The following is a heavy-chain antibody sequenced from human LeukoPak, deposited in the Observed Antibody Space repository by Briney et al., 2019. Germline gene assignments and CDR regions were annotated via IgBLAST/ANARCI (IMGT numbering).Heavy chain of an antibody. CDR2: IYYSGST. CDR1: GGSISSSSYY. V-gene: IGHV4-39*01. Sequence: SETLSLTCTVSGGSISSSSYYWGWMRQPPGKGLEWIGSIYYSGSTYYNPSLKSRVTISVDTSKNQFSLKLSSVTAADTAVYYCARQLGYCSSTSCYADKVDYWGQGTLVTVSS. CDR3: ARQLGYCSSTSCYADKVDY. D-gene: IGHD2-2*01. J-gene: IGHJ4*02.